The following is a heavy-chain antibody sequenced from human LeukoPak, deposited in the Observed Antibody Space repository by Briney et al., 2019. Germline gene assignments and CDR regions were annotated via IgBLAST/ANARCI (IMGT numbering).Heavy chain of an antibody. CDR1: GFTFSSYA. J-gene: IGHJ6*03. CDR3: ARPLVSYYYMDV. CDR2: ISYDGSNK. D-gene: IGHD1-26*01. Sequence: GGSLRLSCAASGFTFSSYAKHWVRQAPGKGLEWVAVISYDGSNKYYADSVKGRFTISRDNSKNTLYLQMNSLRAEDTAVYYCARPLVSYYYMDVWGKGTTVTVSS. V-gene: IGHV3-30*01.